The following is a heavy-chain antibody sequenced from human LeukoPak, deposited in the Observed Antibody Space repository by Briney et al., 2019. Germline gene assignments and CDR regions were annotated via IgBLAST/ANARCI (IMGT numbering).Heavy chain of an antibody. CDR3: ARGVNYYYGMDV. CDR2: IYYSGST. Sequence: SETLSLTCTVSGGSISGYYWSWIRQSPGKGLEWIGYIYYSGSTNYNPSLKSRVTISVDTSKNQFSLNLTSVTAADTAVYYCARGVNYYYGMDVWGQGTTVTVSS. V-gene: IGHV4-59*08. CDR1: GGSISGYY. J-gene: IGHJ6*02. D-gene: IGHD2-8*01.